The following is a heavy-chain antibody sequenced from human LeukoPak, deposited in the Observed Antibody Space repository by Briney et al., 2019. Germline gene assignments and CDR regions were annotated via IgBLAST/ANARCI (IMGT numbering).Heavy chain of an antibody. D-gene: IGHD1-1*01. Sequence: GASVKVSCKASGYTFTSYGISWVRQAPGQGLEWMGRISAYNGNTNYAQKLQGRVTMTTDTSTSTAYMELRSLRSDDTAVYYCARDLFNWNDVGYFDYWGQGTLVTVSS. CDR2: ISAYNGNT. V-gene: IGHV1-18*01. CDR3: ARDLFNWNDVGYFDY. J-gene: IGHJ4*02. CDR1: GYTFTSYG.